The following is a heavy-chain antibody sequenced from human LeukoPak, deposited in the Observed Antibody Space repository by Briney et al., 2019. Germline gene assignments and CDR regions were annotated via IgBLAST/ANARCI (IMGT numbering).Heavy chain of an antibody. D-gene: IGHD1-26*01. V-gene: IGHV3-23*01. J-gene: IGHJ4*02. CDR2: ISGSGSST. CDR1: GFTFTNYA. Sequence: GGSLRLSCVASGFTFTNYAMSWVRQTPGKGLEWVSFISGSGSSTYCADSVRGRFTTSRDNSKNALYLLMNNLRAEDTAIYYCATEWYTGTSLHYTYWGQGTLVTVSS. CDR3: ATEWYTGTSLHYTY.